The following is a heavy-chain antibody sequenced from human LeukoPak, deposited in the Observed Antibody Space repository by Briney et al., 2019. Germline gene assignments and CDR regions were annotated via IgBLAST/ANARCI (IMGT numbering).Heavy chain of an antibody. CDR1: GYTFTGYY. Sequence: ASVKVSCKASGYTFTGYYMHWVRQASGQGLEWMGWINPNSGGTNYAQKFQGRVTMTRDTSISTAYMELSRLRSDDTAVYYCAREGDYYDSSGYITNFDYWGQGTLVTVSS. CDR3: AREGDYYDSSGYITNFDY. D-gene: IGHD3-22*01. CDR2: INPNSGGT. V-gene: IGHV1-2*02. J-gene: IGHJ4*02.